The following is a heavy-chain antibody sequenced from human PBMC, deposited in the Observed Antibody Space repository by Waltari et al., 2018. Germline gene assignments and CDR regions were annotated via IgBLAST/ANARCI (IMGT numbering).Heavy chain of an antibody. CDR3: ARYEDLYGMDV. V-gene: IGHV4-4*02. D-gene: IGHD2-15*01. J-gene: IGHJ6*02. CDR1: ADCIRRNKW. CDR2: IYQSGST. Sequence: QVQLQESGPGLVKPSGTLSLTCVVYADCIRRNKWLTWVRQPPGKGLEWIGEIYQSGSTTYNPSLKGRVTMSIDMSKKQLSLRLTSVTTADTAMYYCARYEDLYGMDVWGQGTTVTVSS.